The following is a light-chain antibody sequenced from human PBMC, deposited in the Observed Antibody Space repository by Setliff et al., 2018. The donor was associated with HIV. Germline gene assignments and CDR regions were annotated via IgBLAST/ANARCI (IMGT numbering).Light chain of an antibody. CDR2: EVD. CDR1: RSDVGNTLS. V-gene: IGLV2-23*02. Sequence: QSALAQPASVSGPPGQSITISCTGSRSDVGNTLSVSWYQQNVGEVPKLLIYEVDRRPSGISPRFSGSKSANTAPLTISGLQVEDEADYYCCSYGSGDIWVFGGGTKVTVL. CDR3: CSYGSGDIWV. J-gene: IGLJ3*02.